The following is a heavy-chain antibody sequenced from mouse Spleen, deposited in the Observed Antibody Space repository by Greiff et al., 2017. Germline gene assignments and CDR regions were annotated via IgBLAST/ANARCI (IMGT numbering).Heavy chain of an antibody. Sequence: LVESGGGLVQPGGSRKLSCAASGFTFSSFGMHWVRQAPEKGLEWVAYISSGSSTIYYADTVKGRFTISRDNPKNTLFLQMTSLRSEDTAMYYCARGLGEAMDYWGQGTSVTVSS. D-gene: IGHD3-3*01. J-gene: IGHJ4*01. CDR3: ARGLGEAMDY. CDR2: ISSGSSTI. CDR1: GFTFSSFG. V-gene: IGHV5-17*02.